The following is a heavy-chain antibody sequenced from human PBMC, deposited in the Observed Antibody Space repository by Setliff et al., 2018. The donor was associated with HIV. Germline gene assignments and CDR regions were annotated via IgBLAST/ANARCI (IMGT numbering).Heavy chain of an antibody. CDR2: IYSSGNS. D-gene: IGHD1-26*01. Sequence: SETLSLTCTVSGDSISSYYWSWIRQPAGKGLEWIGRIYSSGNSYYNPSLKSRVTMSVDTSKDQFSLKLTSVTAADMAIFYCARHVGNTYLHSWEYWGQGTLVTVSS. CDR1: GDSISSYY. J-gene: IGHJ4*02. CDR3: ARHVGNTYLHSWEY. V-gene: IGHV4-4*07.